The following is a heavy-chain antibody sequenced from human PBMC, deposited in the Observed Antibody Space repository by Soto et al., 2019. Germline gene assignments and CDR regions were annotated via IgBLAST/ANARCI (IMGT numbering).Heavy chain of an antibody. V-gene: IGHV4-59*08. CDR2: IYYSGST. Sequence: SETLSLTCTVSGGSISSYYWSWIRQPPGKGLEWIGYIYYSGSTNYNPSLKSRVTISVDTSKNQFSLKLSSVTAADTAVYYCARQSPTYYDFWSGYYKSDYYYYYMDVWGKGTTVTVSS. D-gene: IGHD3-3*01. CDR1: GGSISSYY. J-gene: IGHJ6*03. CDR3: ARQSPTYYDFWSGYYKSDYYYYYMDV.